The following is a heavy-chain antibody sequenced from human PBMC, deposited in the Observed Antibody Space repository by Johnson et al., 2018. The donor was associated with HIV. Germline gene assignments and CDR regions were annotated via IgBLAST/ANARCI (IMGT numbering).Heavy chain of an antibody. J-gene: IGHJ3*02. CDR1: GFTFSSYA. Sequence: QVQLVESGGGVVQPGRSLRLSCAASGFTFSSYAMHWVRQAPGTGLEWVAVISYDGSNKYYADTVKGRFTISRDKSKNTRDLQMNGLRAEDTAVNYCARESRLGPLAHAFDIWGQGTMVTVSS. CDR3: ARESRLGPLAHAFDI. CDR2: ISYDGSNK. V-gene: IGHV3-30*04.